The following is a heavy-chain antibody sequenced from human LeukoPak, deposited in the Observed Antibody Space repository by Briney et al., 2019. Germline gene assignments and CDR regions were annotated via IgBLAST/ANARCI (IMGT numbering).Heavy chain of an antibody. D-gene: IGHD2-2*01. V-gene: IGHV3-43*01. J-gene: IGHJ4*02. CDR3: AKASVGYCTSTSCYPGY. CDR1: GFTFHDYT. Sequence: GGSLRLPCVASGFTFHDYTMHWVRQAPGKGLEWVSLISWDGGSTYYADSVKGRFTISRDNNKNSLYLQMNSLRTEDTALYYCAKASVGYCTSTSCYPGYWGQGTLVTVSS. CDR2: ISWDGGST.